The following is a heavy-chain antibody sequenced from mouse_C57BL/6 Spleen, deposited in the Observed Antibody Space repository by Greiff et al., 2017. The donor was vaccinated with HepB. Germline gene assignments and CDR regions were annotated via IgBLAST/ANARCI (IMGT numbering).Heavy chain of an antibody. CDR1: GYTFTEYT. J-gene: IGHJ4*01. CDR2: FYPGSGSI. V-gene: IGHV1-62-2*01. D-gene: IGHD2-1*01. CDR3: ARHGEIYYGTPGAMDY. Sequence: QVQLKESGAELVKPGASVKLSCKASGYTFTEYTIHWVKQRSGQGLEWIGWFYPGSGSIKYNEKFKDKATLTADKSSSTVYMELSRLTSEDSAVYFCARHGEIYYGTPGAMDYWGQGTSVTVSS.